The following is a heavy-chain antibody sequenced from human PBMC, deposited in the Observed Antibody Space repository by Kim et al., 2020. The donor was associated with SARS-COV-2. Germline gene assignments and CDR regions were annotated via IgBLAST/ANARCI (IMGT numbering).Heavy chain of an antibody. J-gene: IGHJ4*02. CDR2: T. Sequence: TNYNPSLKSRVTISVDTSKNQFSLKLSSVTAADTAVYYCARDGEMAFFDYWGQGTLVTVSS. D-gene: IGHD3-10*01. V-gene: IGHV4-59*01. CDR3: ARDGEMAFFDY.